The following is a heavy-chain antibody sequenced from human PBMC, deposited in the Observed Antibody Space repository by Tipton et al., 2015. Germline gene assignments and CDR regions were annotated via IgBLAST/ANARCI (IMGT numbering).Heavy chain of an antibody. CDR2: IYYSGST. CDR1: GGSFSDYY. Sequence: GLVKPSETLSLTCTVSGGSFSDYYWSWIRQSPGEGLEWIGYIYYSGSTNYNPSLRSRVAMSMDTSKNQFSLTLNSVAAADTAVYYCARDLEHGMDVWGQGTTVTVS. CDR3: ARDLEHGMDV. J-gene: IGHJ6*02. D-gene: IGHD5-24*01. V-gene: IGHV4-59*01.